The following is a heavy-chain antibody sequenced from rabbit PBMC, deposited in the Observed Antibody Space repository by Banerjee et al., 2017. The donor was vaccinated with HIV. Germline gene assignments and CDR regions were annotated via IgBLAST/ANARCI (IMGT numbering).Heavy chain of an antibody. D-gene: IGHD4-1*01. V-gene: IGHV1S40*01. Sequence: QSLEESGGDLVKPGASLTLTCKASGFDFSNYYLSWVRQAPGKGLEWIACINTSSGNAVYANWAKGRFTISKTASTTVTLQMTSLTAADTATYFCARDLAGVIGWNFNLWGPGTLVTVS. CDR3: ARDLAGVIGWNFNL. CDR2: INTSSGNA. CDR1: GFDFSNYY. J-gene: IGHJ4*01.